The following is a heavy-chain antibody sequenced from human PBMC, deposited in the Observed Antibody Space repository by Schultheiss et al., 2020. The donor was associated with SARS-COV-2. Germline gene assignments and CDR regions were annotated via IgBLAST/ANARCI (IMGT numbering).Heavy chain of an antibody. Sequence: SETLSLTCTVSGGSISSGGYYWSWIRQHPGKGLEWIGYIYYSGSTYYNPALKSRVTISLDTSKNQFSLKLSSVTAADTAVYYCARVLVSATNNNYYYYGMDVWGQGTTVTVSS. J-gene: IGHJ6*02. CDR2: IYYSGST. V-gene: IGHV4-31*03. D-gene: IGHD1/OR15-1a*01. CDR3: ARVLVSATNNNYYYYGMDV. CDR1: GGSISSGGYY.